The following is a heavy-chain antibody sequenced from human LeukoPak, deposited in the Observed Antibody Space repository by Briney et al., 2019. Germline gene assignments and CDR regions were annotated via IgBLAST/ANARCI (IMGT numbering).Heavy chain of an antibody. CDR1: GGSFSGYY. D-gene: IGHD3-22*01. CDR2: INHSGST. CDR3: ARRRGITMIVVGFFDY. Sequence: SETLSLTCAVYGGSFSGYYWSWIRQPPGKGRGWSGEINHSGSTNYKPSLKSRVTISVDTSKNQFSLKLSSVTAADTAVYYCARRRGITMIVVGFFDYWGQGTLVTVSS. V-gene: IGHV4-34*01. J-gene: IGHJ4*02.